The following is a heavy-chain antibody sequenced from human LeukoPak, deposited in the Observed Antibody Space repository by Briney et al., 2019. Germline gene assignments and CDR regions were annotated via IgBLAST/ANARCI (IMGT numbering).Heavy chain of an antibody. CDR1: GFTFSDYY. V-gene: IGHV4-34*01. CDR2: INHSGST. CDR3: ARGFPRITIFGVFHRQLYYFDY. Sequence: GSLRLSCAASGFTFSDYYMSWIRQAPGKGLEWIGEINHSGSTNYNPSLKSRVTISVDTSKNQFSLKLSSVTAADTAVYYCARGFPRITIFGVFHRQLYYFDYWGQGTLVTVSS. J-gene: IGHJ4*02. D-gene: IGHD3-3*01.